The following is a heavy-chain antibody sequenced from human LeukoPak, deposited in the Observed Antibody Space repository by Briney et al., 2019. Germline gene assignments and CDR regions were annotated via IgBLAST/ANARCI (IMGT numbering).Heavy chain of an antibody. CDR3: ARCRGDRKGWYFDL. CDR2: INPSGGSA. J-gene: IGHJ2*01. D-gene: IGHD2-21*01. V-gene: IGHV1-46*03. CDR1: GYTFTTYY. Sequence: WASVKVSCKASGYTFTTYYMHWVRQAPGQGLEWMGIINPSGGSATYAQKFQGRVTMTRNTSTSTVYMELSSLTSEDTAVYYCARCRGDRKGWYFDLWGRGTLVTV.